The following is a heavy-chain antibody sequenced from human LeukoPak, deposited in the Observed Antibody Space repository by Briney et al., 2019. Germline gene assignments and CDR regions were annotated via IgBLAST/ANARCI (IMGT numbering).Heavy chain of an antibody. CDR1: GFTFSSYG. J-gene: IGHJ6*02. CDR2: ISYDGSNK. Sequence: GGSLRLSCAASGFTFSSYGMHWVRQAPGKGLEWVAVISYDGSNKYYADSVKGRFTISRDNSKNTLYLQMNSLGAEDTAVYYCAKAIYCSSTSCYTSLIYYYYGMDVWGQGTTVTVSS. D-gene: IGHD2-2*02. CDR3: AKAIYCSSTSCYTSLIYYYYGMDV. V-gene: IGHV3-30*18.